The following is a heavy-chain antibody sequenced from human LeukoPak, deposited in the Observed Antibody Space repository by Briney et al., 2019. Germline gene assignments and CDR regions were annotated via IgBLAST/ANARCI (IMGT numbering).Heavy chain of an antibody. CDR3: ASPAAAGTA. V-gene: IGHV4-34*01. D-gene: IGHD6-13*01. CDR1: GGSISSYY. Sequence: SETLSLTCTVSGGSISSYYWSWIRQPPGKGLEWIGEINHSGSTNYNPSLKSRVTISVDTSKNQFSLKLSSVTAADTAVYYCASPAAAGTAWGQGTLVTVSS. CDR2: INHSGST. J-gene: IGHJ5*02.